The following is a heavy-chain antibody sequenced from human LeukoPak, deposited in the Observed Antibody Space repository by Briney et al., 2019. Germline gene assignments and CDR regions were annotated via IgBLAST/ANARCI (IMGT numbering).Heavy chain of an antibody. CDR3: ARDGFLGPVTAYLDY. CDR2: ISGSGGST. J-gene: IGHJ4*02. D-gene: IGHD2-21*02. V-gene: IGHV3-23*01. CDR1: GFTFSSYA. Sequence: GGSLRLSCAASGFTFSSYAMSWVRQAPGKGLEWVSAISGSGGSTYYADSVKGRFTISRDNARNTLYLQMNSLRAEDTAVYYCARDGFLGPVTAYLDYWGQGTPVTVSS.